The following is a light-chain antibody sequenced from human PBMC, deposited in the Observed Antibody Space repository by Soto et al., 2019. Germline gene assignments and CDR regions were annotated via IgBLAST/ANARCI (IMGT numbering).Light chain of an antibody. Sequence: QSVLTQPPSVSGAPGPRVTISFTGSSSNIGAGYDVHWYQQHPGTAPKLLIYGNSNRPSGVPDRFSGSKSGTSASLAITGLQAEDEADYYCQSYDSRLSGVVFGGGTKLTVL. CDR2: GNS. V-gene: IGLV1-40*01. CDR3: QSYDSRLSGVV. J-gene: IGLJ2*01. CDR1: SSNIGAGYD.